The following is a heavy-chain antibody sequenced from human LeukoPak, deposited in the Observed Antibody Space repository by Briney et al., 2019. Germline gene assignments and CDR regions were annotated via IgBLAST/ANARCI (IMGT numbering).Heavy chain of an antibody. V-gene: IGHV4-39*01. Sequence: KSSETLSLTCTVSGGSISSSSYYWGWIRQPPGKGLEWIGSVYYSGSTYYNPSLKSRVTISADTSKNQFSLKLSSVTAADTAVYYCARLFLPTHSSGWYGDYWGQGTLVTVSS. D-gene: IGHD6-19*01. CDR2: VYYSGST. CDR3: ARLFLPTHSSGWYGDY. J-gene: IGHJ4*02. CDR1: GGSISSSSYY.